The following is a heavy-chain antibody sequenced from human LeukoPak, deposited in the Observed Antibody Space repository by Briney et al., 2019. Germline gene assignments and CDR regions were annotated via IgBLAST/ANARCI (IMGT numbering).Heavy chain of an antibody. D-gene: IGHD3-22*01. CDR2: IGGTNGRT. CDR3: AKHYYDTSGTPRYFDY. CDR1: GFTFSSYA. V-gene: IGHV3-23*01. Sequence: PGGSLRLSCAASGFTFSSYAMSWVRQPPAKGLEWVSAIGGTNGRTYYADSVKGRFTISRDNSMNTLYLQMNSLRDEDTAVYYCAKHYYDTSGTPRYFDYWGQGTLVTVSS. J-gene: IGHJ4*02.